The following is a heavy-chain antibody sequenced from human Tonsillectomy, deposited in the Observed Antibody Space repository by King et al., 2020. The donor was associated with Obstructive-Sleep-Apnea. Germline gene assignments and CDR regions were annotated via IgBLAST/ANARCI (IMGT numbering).Heavy chain of an antibody. CDR2: VSYDGSNK. Sequence: VQLVESGGGVVQPGRSLRLSCAASKFTFSTYGMHWVRQAPGKGLEWVAVVSYDGSNKNYADSVKGRFTISRDNSKNTLYLQMNSLRAEDTAVYYCAKEQCSGGSCYSNITPNYGMDVWGQGTTVTVSS. CDR1: KFTFSTYG. V-gene: IGHV3-30*18. J-gene: IGHJ6*02. D-gene: IGHD2-15*01. CDR3: AKEQCSGGSCYSNITPNYGMDV.